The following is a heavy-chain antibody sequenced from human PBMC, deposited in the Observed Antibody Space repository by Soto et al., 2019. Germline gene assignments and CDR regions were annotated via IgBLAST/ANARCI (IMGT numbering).Heavy chain of an antibody. CDR2: IKSKTDGGTT. CDR1: GFTFSDAW. D-gene: IGHD3-22*01. V-gene: IGHV3-15*01. J-gene: IGHJ3*01. Sequence: GGSLRLSCAASGFTFSDAWLSWVRQAPGKGLEWVGRIKSKTDGGTTDYAAPVKGRFTISRDDSKNTPYLQMNSLKTEDTAVYYCITASLVVGPVWGQGAMVTVSS. CDR3: ITASLVVGPV.